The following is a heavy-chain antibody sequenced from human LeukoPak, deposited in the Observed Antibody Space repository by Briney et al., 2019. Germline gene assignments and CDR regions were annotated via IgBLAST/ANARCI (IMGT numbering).Heavy chain of an antibody. Sequence: GGSLRLSCAASGFTFSSYGMHWVRQAPGKGLEWVAVISYDGSNKYYADSVKGRFTISRDNSKNTLYLQMNSLRAEDTAVYYCARKIGSGTGFDYWGQGTLVTVSS. V-gene: IGHV3-30*03. J-gene: IGHJ4*02. CDR1: GFTFSSYG. CDR2: ISYDGSNK. CDR3: ARKIGSGTGFDY. D-gene: IGHD3-10*01.